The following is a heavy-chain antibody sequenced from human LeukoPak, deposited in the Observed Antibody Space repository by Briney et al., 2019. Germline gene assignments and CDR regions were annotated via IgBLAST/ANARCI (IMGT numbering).Heavy chain of an antibody. Sequence: GGSLRLSCTASGFTFSSYWMSWVRQAPGRGLEWVANIKHDGSDKYYVDSVKGRFTISRDNAKNSLYLQMNSLRAEDTALYYCAKDGPYSSSWTRFDYWGQGTLVTVSS. V-gene: IGHV3-7*03. CDR3: AKDGPYSSSWTRFDY. D-gene: IGHD6-13*01. J-gene: IGHJ4*02. CDR1: GFTFSSYW. CDR2: IKHDGSDK.